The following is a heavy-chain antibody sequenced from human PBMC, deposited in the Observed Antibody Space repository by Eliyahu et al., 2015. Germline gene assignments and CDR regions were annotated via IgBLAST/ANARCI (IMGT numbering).Heavy chain of an antibody. Sequence: QVQLVQSGPEVKKPGASVKISCKASGYTFTTYYIHWVRQAPGGGLEWMGIINLTGGSTSSTEKLRGRVSMTRDTSTSTIYMEVYNLTPEDTAVYYCARGQPVGRQINWIPLQFWGQGTLVTVSS. CDR2: INLTGGST. CDR1: GYTFTTYY. CDR3: ARGQPVGRQINWIPLQF. D-gene: IGHD1-14*01. V-gene: IGHV1-46*04. J-gene: IGHJ4*02.